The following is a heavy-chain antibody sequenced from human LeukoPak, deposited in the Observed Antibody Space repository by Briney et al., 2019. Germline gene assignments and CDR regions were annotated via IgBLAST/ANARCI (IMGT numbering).Heavy chain of an antibody. CDR3: ARERRYCSGGSCYDFDY. CDR2: IYTSGST. D-gene: IGHD2-15*01. Sequence: SETLSLTCTVSGGSISSGNYYWSWIRQPAGKGLEWIGRIYTSGSTNYNPSLKSRVTISVDTSKNQFSLNLGSVTAADTAVYYCARERRYCSGGSCYDFDYWGQGTLVTVSS. CDR1: GGSISSGNYY. J-gene: IGHJ4*02. V-gene: IGHV4-61*02.